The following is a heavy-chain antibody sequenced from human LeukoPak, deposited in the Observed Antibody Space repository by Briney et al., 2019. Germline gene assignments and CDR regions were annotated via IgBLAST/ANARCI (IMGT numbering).Heavy chain of an antibody. D-gene: IGHD6-25*01. Sequence: ASVKVSCKASGYTFTGYYMHWVRQAPGQGLEWMGWINPNSGGTNYAQKFQGWVTMTRDTSISTAYMELSRLRSDDTAVYYCARGPLYSSGYDVPYFDYWGQETLVTVSS. CDR1: GYTFTGYY. CDR3: ARGPLYSSGYDVPYFDY. V-gene: IGHV1-2*04. CDR2: INPNSGGT. J-gene: IGHJ4*02.